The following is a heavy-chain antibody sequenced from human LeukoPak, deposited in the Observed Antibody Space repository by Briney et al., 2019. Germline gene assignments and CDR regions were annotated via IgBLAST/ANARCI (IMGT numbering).Heavy chain of an antibody. D-gene: IGHD3-22*01. CDR1: GGSISSGGYY. V-gene: IGHV4-30-4*08. J-gene: IGHJ3*02. Sequence: SETLSLTCTVSGGSISSGGYYWSWIRQHPGKGLEWIGYIYYSGSTYYNPSLKSRVTISVDTSKNQFSLKLSSVTAADTAVYYCARVRSYYDSSGYSSDAFDIWGQGTMVTVSS. CDR3: ARVRSYYDSSGYSSDAFDI. CDR2: IYYSGST.